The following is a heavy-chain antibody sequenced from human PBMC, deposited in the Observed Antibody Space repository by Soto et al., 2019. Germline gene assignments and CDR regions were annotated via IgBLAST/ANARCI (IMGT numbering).Heavy chain of an antibody. CDR1: GYSFTSYW. J-gene: IGHJ6*02. D-gene: IGHD6-13*01. V-gene: IGHV5-51*01. CDR2: IYPGDSDT. CDR3: ARPRSSSRNYYGMDV. Sequence: PGESLKISCKGSGYSFTSYWIGWVRQMPGKGLESMGIIYPGDSDTRYSPSFQGQVTISADKSISTAYLQWNSLKASDTAMYYCARPRSSSRNYYGMDVWGQGTTVTVSS.